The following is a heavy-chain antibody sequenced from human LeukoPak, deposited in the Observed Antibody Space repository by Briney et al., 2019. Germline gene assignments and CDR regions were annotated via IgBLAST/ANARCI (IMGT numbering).Heavy chain of an antibody. J-gene: IGHJ3*02. CDR1: GFTFSSYA. Sequence: GGSLRLSCAASGFTFSSYAMSWVRQAPGKGLEWVSGISGSGSSTYYADSVKGRFTISRDNSKNTLYLQMNSLRAEDTALYYFAKDGAPGYSSSWYAFDIWGQGTMVTVSS. CDR2: ISGSGSST. V-gene: IGHV3-23*01. D-gene: IGHD6-13*01. CDR3: AKDGAPGYSSSWYAFDI.